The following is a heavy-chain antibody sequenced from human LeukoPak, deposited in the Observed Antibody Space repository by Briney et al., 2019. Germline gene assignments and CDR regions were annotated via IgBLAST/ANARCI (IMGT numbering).Heavy chain of an antibody. J-gene: IGHJ4*02. CDR3: ARWSPPDYGDYSLASDY. CDR2: TYYTSKWIT. D-gene: IGHD4-17*01. CDR1: GYSVSSTTTA. Sequence: SQTLSLTCAISGYSVSSTTTAWNWIRQSPSRGLEWLGRTYYTSKWITDYAVSVKGRITVNPNTSNNQFSLQLNSVTPEDTAVYYCARWSPPDYGDYSLASDYWGQGTLVTVSS. V-gene: IGHV6-1*01.